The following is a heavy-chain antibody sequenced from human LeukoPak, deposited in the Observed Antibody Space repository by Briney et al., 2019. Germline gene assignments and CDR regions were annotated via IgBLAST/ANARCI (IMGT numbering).Heavy chain of an antibody. CDR3: AKDRDLLYGNYFDP. J-gene: IGHJ5*02. CDR1: GFTFSSYW. CDR2: INSDGSST. V-gene: IGHV3-74*01. D-gene: IGHD3-10*01. Sequence: PGGSLRLSCAASGFTFSSYWMHWVRQAPGKGLVWVSRINSDGSSTSYADSVKGRFTISRDNSKNTLYLQMNSLRAEDTAVYYCAKDRDLLYGNYFDPWGQGTLVTVSS.